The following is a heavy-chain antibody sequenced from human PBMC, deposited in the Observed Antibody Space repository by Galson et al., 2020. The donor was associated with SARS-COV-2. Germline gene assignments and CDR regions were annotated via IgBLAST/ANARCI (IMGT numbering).Heavy chain of an antibody. V-gene: IGHV3-30*01. CDR1: GFTFSSYA. CDR3: ARGDYYYYGMDV. Sequence: GESLKISCAASGFTFSSYAMHWVRQAPDKGLEWVAVISYDGSNKYYADSVKGRFTISRDNSKNTLYLQMNSLRAEDTAVYYCARGDYYYYGMDVWGQGTTVTVSS. CDR2: ISYDGSNK. J-gene: IGHJ6*02.